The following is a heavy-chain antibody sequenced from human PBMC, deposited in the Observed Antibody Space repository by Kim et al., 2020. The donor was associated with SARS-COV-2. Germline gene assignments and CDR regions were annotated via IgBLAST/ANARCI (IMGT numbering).Heavy chain of an antibody. V-gene: IGHV3-9*01. D-gene: IGHD3-22*01. J-gene: IGHJ4*02. CDR3: AKDSYDDTPSFDF. Sequence: GYADSVKGQFTLSRDNAKNCLYLQMDSLTVDDAAFYYCAKDSYDDTPSFDFWGQGTLVTVSS.